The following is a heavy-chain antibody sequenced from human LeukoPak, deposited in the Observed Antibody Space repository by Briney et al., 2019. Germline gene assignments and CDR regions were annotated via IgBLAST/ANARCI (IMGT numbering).Heavy chain of an antibody. Sequence: SETLSLTCGVSGGSFSFYYWSWIRQPPGKGLEWIGEISQSGSTNYNPSLKSRVNISLDTSENQFSLKLSSVTAADTAVYYCARRGAVGVITSAFDIWGQGTMVIVSS. CDR1: GGSFSFYY. D-gene: IGHD3-22*01. CDR2: ISQSGST. V-gene: IGHV4-34*01. J-gene: IGHJ3*02. CDR3: ARRGAVGVITSAFDI.